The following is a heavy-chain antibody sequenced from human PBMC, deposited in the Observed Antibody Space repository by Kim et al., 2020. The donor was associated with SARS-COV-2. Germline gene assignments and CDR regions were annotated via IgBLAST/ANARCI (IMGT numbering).Heavy chain of an antibody. Sequence: ASVKVSCKASGYTFTSYGISWVRQAPGQGLEWMGWISAYNGNTNYAQKLQGRVTMTTDTSTSTAYMELRSLRSDDTAVYYCARESRYYDSSGYPLTDYWGQGTLVTVSS. CDR1: GYTFTSYG. V-gene: IGHV1-18*04. CDR2: ISAYNGNT. D-gene: IGHD3-22*01. CDR3: ARESRYYDSSGYPLTDY. J-gene: IGHJ4*02.